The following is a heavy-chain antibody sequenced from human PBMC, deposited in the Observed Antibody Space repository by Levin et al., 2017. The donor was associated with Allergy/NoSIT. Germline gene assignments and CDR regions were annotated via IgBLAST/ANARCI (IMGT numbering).Heavy chain of an antibody. Sequence: PSETLSLTCTVSGGSISSGSYYWSWIRQPAGKGLEWIGRIYTSGSTNYNPSLKSRVTISVDTSKNQFSLKLSSVTAADTAVYYCAREGRYSSSWYRNWFDPWGQGTLVTVSS. J-gene: IGHJ5*02. CDR3: AREGRYSSSWYRNWFDP. V-gene: IGHV4-61*02. CDR2: IYTSGST. D-gene: IGHD6-13*01. CDR1: GGSISSGSYY.